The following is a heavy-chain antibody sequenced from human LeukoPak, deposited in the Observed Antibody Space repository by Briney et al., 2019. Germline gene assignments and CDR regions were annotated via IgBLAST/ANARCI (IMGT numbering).Heavy chain of an antibody. CDR1: GFSFSGYG. J-gene: IGHJ4*02. V-gene: IGHV3-30*18. CDR3: AKVRDGYNYFDY. Sequence: PGGSLRLSCAASGFSFSGYGMHWVRQAPGKGLEWVAVISYDGSDKKYGDSVKGRFTISRDNSKNTLYLQMNSLRAEDTAVYYCAKVRDGYNYFDYWGQGTLVTVSS. CDR2: ISYDGSDK. D-gene: IGHD5-24*01.